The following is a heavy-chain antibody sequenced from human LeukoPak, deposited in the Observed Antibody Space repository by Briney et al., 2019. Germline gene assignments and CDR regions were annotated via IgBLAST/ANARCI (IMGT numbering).Heavy chain of an antibody. J-gene: IGHJ3*02. D-gene: IGHD3-3*01. CDR2: IYYSGST. CDR3: ARKTYYDFWSGYLDAFHI. CDR1: GGSISSYY. V-gene: IGHV4-59*01. Sequence: SETLSLTCTVSGGSISSYYWSWIRQPPGKGLEWIGYIYYSGSTNYNPSLKSRVTISVDTSKNQFSLKLSSVTAADTAVYYCARKTYYDFWSGYLDAFHIWGQGTMVTVSS.